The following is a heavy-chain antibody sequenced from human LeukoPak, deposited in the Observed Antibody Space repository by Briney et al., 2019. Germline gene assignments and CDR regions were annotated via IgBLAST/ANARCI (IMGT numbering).Heavy chain of an antibody. CDR2: IIPIFGTA. Sequence: SVKVSCKASGGTFSSYAISWVRQAPGQGPEWMGGIIPIFGTANYAQKFQGRVTITTDESTSTAYMELSSLRSEDTAVYYCARDPDTAMDGGDYWGQGTLVTVSS. V-gene: IGHV1-69*05. D-gene: IGHD5-18*01. CDR3: ARDPDTAMDGGDY. CDR1: GGTFSSYA. J-gene: IGHJ4*02.